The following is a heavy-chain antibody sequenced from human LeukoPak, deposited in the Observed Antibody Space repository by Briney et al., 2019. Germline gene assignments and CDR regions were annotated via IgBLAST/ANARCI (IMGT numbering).Heavy chain of an antibody. CDR3: ARRDFSSWYLFDY. J-gene: IGHJ4*02. D-gene: IGHD6-13*01. CDR1: GGSISSYC. V-gene: IGHV4-59*08. Sequence: SQTLSPTCTVSGGSISSYCWSWIRHPPGKGLEWIGYIYYSGSTNYNPSLKSRATISVDASKNQFSLKLSSVTAADTAVYYCARRDFSSWYLFDYWGQGTLVTVSS. CDR2: IYYSGST.